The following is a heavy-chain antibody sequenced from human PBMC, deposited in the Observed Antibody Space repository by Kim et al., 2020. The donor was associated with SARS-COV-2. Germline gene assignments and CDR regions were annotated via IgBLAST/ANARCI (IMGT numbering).Heavy chain of an antibody. CDR1: GFTFGDYA. V-gene: IGHV3-49*03. CDR2: IRSKAYGGTT. Sequence: GGSLRLSCTASGFTFGDYAMSWFRQAPGKGLEWVGFIRSKAYGGTTEYAASVKGRFTISRDDSKSIAYLQMNSLKTEDTAVYYCTRDPGGHYYDSSGYAFDIWGQGTMVTVSS. J-gene: IGHJ3*02. D-gene: IGHD3-22*01. CDR3: TRDPGGHYYDSSGYAFDI.